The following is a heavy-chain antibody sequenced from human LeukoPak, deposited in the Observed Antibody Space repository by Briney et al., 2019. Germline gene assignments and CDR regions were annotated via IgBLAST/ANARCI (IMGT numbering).Heavy chain of an antibody. CDR3: ARRDWNGQYYFDF. V-gene: IGHV5-51*01. J-gene: IGHJ4*02. Sequence: GESLKISCKGSGYSFTTYWIAWVRQMPGKGQECMGIIYPADSDTRYSPSFQGQVTISPDKSITTAYLQWSSLKASDTAIYYCARRDWNGQYYFDFWGQGTLVTVSS. CDR1: GYSFTTYW. D-gene: IGHD1-1*01. CDR2: IYPADSDT.